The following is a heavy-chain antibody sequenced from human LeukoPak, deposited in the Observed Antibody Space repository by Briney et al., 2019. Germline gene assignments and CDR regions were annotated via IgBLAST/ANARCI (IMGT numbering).Heavy chain of an antibody. CDR2: ISGDGGST. D-gene: IGHD3-10*01. Sequence: GGSLRLSCAASGFTFDDYAMHWVRQAPGKGLEWVSLISGDGGSTYYADSVKGRFTISRDNSKNSLYLQMNSLRTEDTALYYCAKGPSGGSGYYYYYYYMDVWGKGPRSPSP. CDR1: GFTFDDYA. V-gene: IGHV3-43*02. J-gene: IGHJ6*03. CDR3: AKGPSGGSGYYYYYYYMDV.